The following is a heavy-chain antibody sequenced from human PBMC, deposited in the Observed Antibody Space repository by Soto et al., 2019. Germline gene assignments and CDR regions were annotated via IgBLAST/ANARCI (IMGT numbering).Heavy chain of an antibody. J-gene: IGHJ3*02. CDR1: GFTFSSYA. V-gene: IGHV3-30-3*01. D-gene: IGHD2-15*01. CDR2: ISYDGSNK. CDR3: ARNQDCSGGSCYSDRSAFDI. Sequence: QVQLVESGGGVVQPGRSLRLSCAASGFTFSSYAMHWVRQAPGKGLEWVAVISYDGSNKYYADSVKGRFTISRDNSKNALYLQMDSLRAEDTAVYYCARNQDCSGGSCYSDRSAFDIWGQGTMVTVSS.